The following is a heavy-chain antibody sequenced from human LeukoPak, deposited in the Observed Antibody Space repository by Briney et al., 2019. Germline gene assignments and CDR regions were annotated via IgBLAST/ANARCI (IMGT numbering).Heavy chain of an antibody. J-gene: IGHJ4*02. V-gene: IGHV1-69*05. CDR2: IIPIFGTA. CDR3: ARGRRFLEWLPIDY. CDR1: GGTFTSYA. Sequence: SVKVSCKASGGTFTSYAISWVRQAPGQGLEWRGGIIPIFGTANYAQKFQGRVTITTDESTSTAYMELSSLRSEDTAVYYCARGRRFLEWLPIDYWGQGTLVTVSS. D-gene: IGHD3-3*01.